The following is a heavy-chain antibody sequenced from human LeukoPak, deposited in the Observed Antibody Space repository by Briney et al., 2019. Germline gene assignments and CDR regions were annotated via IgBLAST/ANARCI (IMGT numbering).Heavy chain of an antibody. CDR3: ARERYCSSTSCPHGDLDY. CDR2: IGVSGSTM. J-gene: IGHJ4*02. D-gene: IGHD2-2*01. Sequence: GGSLRLSCAASGFTFSSYEMNWVRQAPGKGLEWVSYIGVSGSTMYYAESVKGRFTISRDSAKNSLYLQMNSLRAEDTAAYYCARERYCSSTSCPHGDLDYWGQGTLVSVSS. CDR1: GFTFSSYE. V-gene: IGHV3-48*03.